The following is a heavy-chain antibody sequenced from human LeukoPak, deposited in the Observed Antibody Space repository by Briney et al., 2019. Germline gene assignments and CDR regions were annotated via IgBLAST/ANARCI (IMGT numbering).Heavy chain of an antibody. D-gene: IGHD2-2*01. CDR2: ISGSGDST. CDR3: ANSAGYCSSTSCFDYYFDY. V-gene: IGHV3-23*01. Sequence: GGSLRLSCAASGFTFSSYAMSWVRQAPGKGLEWVSSISGSGDSTYYADSVKGRFTISRDNSKNTLYLQMNSLRAENTAVYYCANSAGYCSSTSCFDYYFDYWGQGNLVTLSS. J-gene: IGHJ4*02. CDR1: GFTFSSYA.